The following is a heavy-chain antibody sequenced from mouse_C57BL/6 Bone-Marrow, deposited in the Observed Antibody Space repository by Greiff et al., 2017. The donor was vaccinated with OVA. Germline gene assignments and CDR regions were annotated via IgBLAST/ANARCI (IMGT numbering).Heavy chain of an antibody. V-gene: IGHV5-4*01. J-gene: IGHJ3*01. CDR3: ARDGTLTWFAY. D-gene: IGHD3-1*01. CDR2: ISDGGSYT. CDR1: GFTFSSYA. Sequence: EVQLVESGGGLVKPGGSLKLSCAASGFTFSSYAMSWVRQTPEQRLEWVATISDGGSYTYYPDHVKGRFTISRDNAKNNLYLQMSHRKSEDTAMYYCARDGTLTWFAYWGQGTLVTVSA.